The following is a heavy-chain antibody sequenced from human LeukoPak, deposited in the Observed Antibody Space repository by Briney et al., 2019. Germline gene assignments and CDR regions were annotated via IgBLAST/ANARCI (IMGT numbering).Heavy chain of an antibody. CDR3: ARDLGGYNYFDY. J-gene: IGHJ4*02. Sequence: QSGGSLRLSCAASGFTFSSYGMHWVRQAPGKGLECVAAITSDGNNKYYADSVKGRFTISRDNSKNTLYLQMDSLRAEDTAVYYCARDLGGYNYFDYWGQGTLVTVSS. D-gene: IGHD5-18*01. CDR1: GFTFSSYG. V-gene: IGHV3-30*03. CDR2: ITSDGNNK.